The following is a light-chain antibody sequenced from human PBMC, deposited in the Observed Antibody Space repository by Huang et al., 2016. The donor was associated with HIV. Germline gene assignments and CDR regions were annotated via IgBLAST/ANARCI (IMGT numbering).Light chain of an antibody. CDR2: GAS. CDR1: QSISSD. V-gene: IGKV3-15*01. Sequence: LVMPPSPSTLSVSPGERATLSCRASQSISSDVAWYQQKPGQAPGLRIYGASTRAGGIPARCSGSGSGKEFTLTISRLQSEDFADYYCQQYNNRYTFGQGTKLEIK. CDR3: QQYNNRYT. J-gene: IGKJ2*01.